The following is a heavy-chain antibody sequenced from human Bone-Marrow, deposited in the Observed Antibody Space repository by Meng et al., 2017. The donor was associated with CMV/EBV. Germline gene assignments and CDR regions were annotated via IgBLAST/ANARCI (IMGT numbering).Heavy chain of an antibody. CDR2: ITGSGGST. V-gene: IGHV3-23*01. D-gene: IGHD3-10*01. Sequence: GESLKISCAASEFTFSNFAMSWVRQAPGRGLAWVSAITGSGGSTYYADSVKGRFTVSRDNSKNTLYLQMNSLRAEDTAVYYGATVRELGITPYGMDVWGQGTMVTVSS. CDR3: ATVRELGITPYGMDV. J-gene: IGHJ6*02. CDR1: EFTFSNFA.